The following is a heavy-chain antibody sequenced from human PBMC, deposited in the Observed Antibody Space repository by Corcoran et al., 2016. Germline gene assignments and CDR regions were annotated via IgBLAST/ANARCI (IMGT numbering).Heavy chain of an antibody. V-gene: IGHV3-53*01. D-gene: IGHD4-17*01. CDR2: IWSDDSA. CDR1: GFIVRGTY. Sequence: DVQLVESGGGLIQPGGSLRLSCEASGFIVRGTYVSWVRQAPGKGLEWVSIIWSDDSASYADSVKGRFTMSRDNSKNMLYLQMNNVGAEDTDVYYCARGRIRAIANYYYGMNVWGHGTAVTVSS. CDR3: ARGRIRAIANYYYGMNV. J-gene: IGHJ6*02.